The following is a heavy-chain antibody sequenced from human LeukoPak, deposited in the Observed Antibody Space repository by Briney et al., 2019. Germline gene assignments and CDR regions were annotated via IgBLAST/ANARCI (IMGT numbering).Heavy chain of an antibody. D-gene: IGHD2-2*01. Sequence: SETLSLTCAVYGGSFSGYYWSWIRQPPGKGLEWIGEINHSGSTNYNPSLKSRVTISVDTSKNQFSLKLSSVTAADTAVYYCAREVPAASNWFDPWGQGTLVTVSS. V-gene: IGHV4-34*01. J-gene: IGHJ5*02. CDR1: GGSFSGYY. CDR3: AREVPAASNWFDP. CDR2: INHSGST.